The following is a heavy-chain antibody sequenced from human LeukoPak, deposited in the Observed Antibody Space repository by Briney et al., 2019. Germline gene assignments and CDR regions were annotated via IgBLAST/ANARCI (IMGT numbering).Heavy chain of an antibody. Sequence: GASVRVSCTASGYTFTSYAMHWVRQAPGQRLEWMGWINPDNGNAEYSQKFQGRITITRDPSATTAYMELSSLRSEDMAMYYCAKDRGGTGDFDYWGQGTLVTVSS. J-gene: IGHJ4*02. V-gene: IGHV1-3*01. D-gene: IGHD3-10*01. CDR1: GYTFTSYA. CDR2: INPDNGNA. CDR3: AKDRGGTGDFDY.